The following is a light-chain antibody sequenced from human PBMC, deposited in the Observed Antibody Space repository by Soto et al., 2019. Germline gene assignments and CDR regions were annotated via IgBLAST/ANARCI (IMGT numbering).Light chain of an antibody. CDR3: QQLNRFPRT. CDR1: QDISSY. CDR2: SAS. J-gene: IGKJ1*01. V-gene: IGKV1-9*01. Sequence: DIQLTQSPSCLSASVGARVTITCRASQDISSYLAWYQQRPGKVPRFLTHSASTLQSGVPSRFSATGSGTTFTLTISSLQPEDIATYYCQQLNRFPRTFGQGTQVEV.